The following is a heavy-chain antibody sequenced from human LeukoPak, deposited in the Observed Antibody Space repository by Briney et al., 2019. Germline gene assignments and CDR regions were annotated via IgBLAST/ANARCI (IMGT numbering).Heavy chain of an antibody. Sequence: GGSLRLSCAASGFTFSSYAMHWVRQAPGKGLEWVAVISYDGSNKYYADSVKGRFTISRDNSKNSLYLQMNSLRAEDTAVYYCVRGDYFDYRGQGTLVTVSS. CDR1: GFTFSSYA. CDR3: VRGDYFDY. J-gene: IGHJ4*02. CDR2: ISYDGSNK. V-gene: IGHV3-30*04.